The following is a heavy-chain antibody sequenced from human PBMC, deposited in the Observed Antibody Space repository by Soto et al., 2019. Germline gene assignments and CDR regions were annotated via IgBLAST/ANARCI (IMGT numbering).Heavy chain of an antibody. Sequence: LSLTCTVSGGSMNAHFWSWIRQSAGKGLEWIGHIYISGTTMYNPSLKSRVTMSVDPPKNQLSLKLTSVTAADTAVYYCARINGGSPDFWGQGTLVTVSS. CDR1: GGSMNAHF. CDR3: ARINGGSPDF. D-gene: IGHD2-15*01. V-gene: IGHV4-4*07. J-gene: IGHJ4*02. CDR2: IYISGTT.